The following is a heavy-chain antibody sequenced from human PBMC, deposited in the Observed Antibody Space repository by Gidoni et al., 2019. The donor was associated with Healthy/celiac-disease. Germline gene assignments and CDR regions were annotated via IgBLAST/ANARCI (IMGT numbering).Heavy chain of an antibody. Sequence: EVQLVESGGGLVQPGGSLILPCAASVFTVSSNYMSWVRQAPGKGLEWVSVIYSGGSTYYADSVKGRFTISRDNSKNTLYLQMNSLRAEDTAVYYCASLIWWHDAFDIWGQGTMVTVSS. V-gene: IGHV3-66*02. D-gene: IGHD2-8*02. J-gene: IGHJ3*02. CDR3: ASLIWWHDAFDI. CDR2: IYSGGST. CDR1: VFTVSSNY.